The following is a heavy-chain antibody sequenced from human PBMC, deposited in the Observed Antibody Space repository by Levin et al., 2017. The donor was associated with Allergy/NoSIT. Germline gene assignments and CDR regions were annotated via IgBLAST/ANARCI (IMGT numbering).Heavy chain of an antibody. CDR3: ARGRYGPKPYYYYYYMDV. J-gene: IGHJ6*03. D-gene: IGHD5-18*01. Sequence: PGGSLRLSCTVSGGSISSYYWSWIRQPPGKGLEWIGYIYYSGSTNYNPSLKSRVTISVDTSKNQFSLKLSSVTAADTAVYYCARGRYGPKPYYYYYYMDVWGKGTTVTVSS. V-gene: IGHV4-59*01. CDR2: IYYSGST. CDR1: GGSISSYY.